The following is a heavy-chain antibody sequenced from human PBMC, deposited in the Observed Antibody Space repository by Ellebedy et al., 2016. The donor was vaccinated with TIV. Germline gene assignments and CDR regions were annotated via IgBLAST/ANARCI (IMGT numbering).Heavy chain of an antibody. V-gene: IGHV3-7*01. CDR2: IKQDGSEK. CDR3: ARKAHSDY. CDR1: GFTFSSYW. J-gene: IGHJ4*02. Sequence: GESLKISXAASGFTFSSYWMSWVRQAPGKGLEWVANIKQDGSEKYYVDSVKGRFTISRDNAKNSLYLQMNSLRAEDTAVYYCARKAHSDYWGQGTLVTVSS.